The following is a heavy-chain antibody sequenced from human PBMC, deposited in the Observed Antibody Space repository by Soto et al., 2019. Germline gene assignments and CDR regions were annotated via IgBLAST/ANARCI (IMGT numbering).Heavy chain of an antibody. D-gene: IGHD1-20*01. Sequence: ASGKVCCKASGYSVTNYGINCVQQAPLQGLEWMGWISAYNGNTNYAQRLQDRVTMTTDTSTSTAYMEIRSLTSDDTPVYYCARVLTSNRLLSGMDVWGQGTTVTVSS. CDR3: ARVLTSNRLLSGMDV. CDR2: ISAYNGNT. J-gene: IGHJ6*02. V-gene: IGHV1-18*04. CDR1: GYSVTNYG.